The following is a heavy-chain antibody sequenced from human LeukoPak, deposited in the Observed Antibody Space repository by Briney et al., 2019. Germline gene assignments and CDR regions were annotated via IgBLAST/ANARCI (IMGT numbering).Heavy chain of an antibody. CDR3: ARCILATCRYLPSFDF. CDR2: ITTYNGNT. CDR1: GYSFASYG. V-gene: IGHV1-18*04. Sequence: ASVKVSCKSSGYSFASYGINWVRQAPGQGLEWMGWITTYNGNTNFAQKVQGRVTMTTDTSTSTAYMELRSLRSDDTAVYYCARCILATCRYLPSFDFWGQGTLVTVSS. D-gene: IGHD3-3*02. J-gene: IGHJ4*02.